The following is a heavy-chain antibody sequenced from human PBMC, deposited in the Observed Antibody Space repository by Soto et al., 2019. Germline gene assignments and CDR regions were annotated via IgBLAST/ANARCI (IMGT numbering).Heavy chain of an antibody. D-gene: IGHD3-16*01. Sequence: GESLKISCKGSGYSFTKYWISWVRQMPGKGLEWMGRIDPSDSYINYSPSFQGHVTISADKSINTAYLQWSSLRASDTAIYYCARHYICRGGDCYYYGMDVWGQGTTVTVS. CDR2: IDPSDSYI. J-gene: IGHJ6*02. V-gene: IGHV5-10-1*01. CDR3: ARHYICRGGDCYYYGMDV. CDR1: GYSFTKYW.